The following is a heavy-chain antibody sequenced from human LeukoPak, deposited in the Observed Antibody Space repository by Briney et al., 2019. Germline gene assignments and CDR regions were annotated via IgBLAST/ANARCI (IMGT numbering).Heavy chain of an antibody. CDR3: ARDPFNGNNYVGYYFDY. J-gene: IGHJ4*02. CDR1: GFTFSSYS. V-gene: IGHV3-21*01. D-gene: IGHD1/OR15-1a*01. CDR2: ISSSGSYI. Sequence: GGSLRLSCAASGFTFSSYSMNWVRQAPGKGLEWVSCISSSGSYIYYADSLKGRFTISRDNAKNSLYLQMNSLRAEDTAVYYCARDPFNGNNYVGYYFDYWGQGTLVTVSS.